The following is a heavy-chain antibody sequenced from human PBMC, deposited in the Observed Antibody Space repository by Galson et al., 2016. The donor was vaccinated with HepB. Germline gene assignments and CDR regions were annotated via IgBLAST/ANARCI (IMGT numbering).Heavy chain of an antibody. CDR1: GFTFSASA. V-gene: IGHV3-73*01. CDR3: TSAMGYCSGGSCYSNDFYGMDV. D-gene: IGHD2-15*01. Sequence: SLRLSCAASGFTFSASAMHWVRQVSGKGLEWVGHIRSKGNSYATAYAASVKGRFTISRDDSKNTAYLHMNSLKTEDTAMYYCTSAMGYCSGGSCYSNDFYGMDVWGQGTLVTVSS. J-gene: IGHJ6*02. CDR2: IRSKGNSYAT.